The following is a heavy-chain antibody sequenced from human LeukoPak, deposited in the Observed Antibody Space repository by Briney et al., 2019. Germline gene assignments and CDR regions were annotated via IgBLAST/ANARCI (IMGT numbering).Heavy chain of an antibody. Sequence: GGSLRLSCAASGFTFSSYWMSWVRQAPGKGLEWVSAISGSGGSTYYADSVKGRFTISRDNSKNTLYLQMNSLRAEDTAVYYCAKDYYYDPYAFDIWGQGTMVTVSS. D-gene: IGHD3-22*01. V-gene: IGHV3-23*01. J-gene: IGHJ3*02. CDR3: AKDYYYDPYAFDI. CDR1: GFTFSSYW. CDR2: ISGSGGST.